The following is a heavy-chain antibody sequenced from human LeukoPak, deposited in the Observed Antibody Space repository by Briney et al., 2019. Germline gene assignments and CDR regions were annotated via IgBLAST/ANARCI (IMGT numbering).Heavy chain of an antibody. CDR1: GYTFTSYG. D-gene: IGHD6-13*01. CDR2: ISAYNGNT. V-gene: IGHV1-18*01. Sequence: ASVKVSCKASGYTFTSYGISWVRQAPGQGLEWMGWISAYNGNTNYAQKLQGRVTVTTDTSTSTAYMELRSLRSDDTAVYYCARGPIPYSSSWTYYYYYYMDVWGKGTTVTISS. J-gene: IGHJ6*03. CDR3: ARGPIPYSSSWTYYYYYYMDV.